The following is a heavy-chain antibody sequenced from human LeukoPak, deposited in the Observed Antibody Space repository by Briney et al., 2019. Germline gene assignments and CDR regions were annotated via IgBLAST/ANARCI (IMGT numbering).Heavy chain of an antibody. CDR2: IYYSGRT. CDR1: GTSISTYN. J-gene: IGHJ4*02. V-gene: IGHV4-59*01. CDR3: ARGHQYCSGVSCSLFDY. D-gene: IGHD2-15*01. Sequence: PSETLSLTCTVAGTSISTYNWSWLRQPPGKGLEWIGYIYYSGRTNYNPTLKSRVTISVDTSKNQLSLKLSSVTAADTAVYYCARGHQYCSGVSCSLFDYWGQGMLVTVSS.